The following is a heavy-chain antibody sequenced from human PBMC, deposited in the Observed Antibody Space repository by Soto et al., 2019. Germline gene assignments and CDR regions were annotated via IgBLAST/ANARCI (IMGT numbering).Heavy chain of an antibody. Sequence: SETLSLTCAVSGGSISSSNWWSWVRQPPGKGLEWIGEIYHSGSTNYNPSLKSRVTIAVDKSKNQFSLKLSSVTAADTAVYYCARDLQWEQVHDGWGWFDPWGQGTLVTVSS. V-gene: IGHV4-4*02. CDR1: GGSISSSNW. CDR2: IYHSGST. J-gene: IGHJ5*02. D-gene: IGHD1-26*01. CDR3: ARDLQWEQVHDGWGWFDP.